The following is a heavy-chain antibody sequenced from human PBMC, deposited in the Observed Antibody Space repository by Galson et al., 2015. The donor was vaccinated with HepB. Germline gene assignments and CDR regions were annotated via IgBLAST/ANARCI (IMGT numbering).Heavy chain of an antibody. J-gene: IGHJ4*02. CDR2: INPNSGGT. Sequence: SVKVPCKASGYTFTGYYMHWVRQAPGQGLEWMGWINPNSGGTNYAQKFQGRVTMTRDTSISTAYMELSRLRSDDTAVYYCARAGNVYYGSGSYAGYWGQGTLVTVSS. CDR1: GYTFTGYY. V-gene: IGHV1-2*02. CDR3: ARAGNVYYGSGSYAGY. D-gene: IGHD3-10*01.